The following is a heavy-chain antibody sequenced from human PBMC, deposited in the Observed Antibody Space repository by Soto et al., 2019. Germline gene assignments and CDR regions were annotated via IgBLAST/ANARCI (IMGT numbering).Heavy chain of an antibody. V-gene: IGHV1-3*01. CDR3: ARARNWNYRGNWFDP. CDR2: INAGNGNT. Sequence: ASVKVSCKASGYTFTSYAMHWVRQAPGQRLEWMGWINAGNGNTKYSQKFQGRVTITRDTSASTAYMELSSLRSEDTAVYYCARARNWNYRGNWFDPWGQGTLVTVSS. CDR1: GYTFTSYA. D-gene: IGHD1-7*01. J-gene: IGHJ5*02.